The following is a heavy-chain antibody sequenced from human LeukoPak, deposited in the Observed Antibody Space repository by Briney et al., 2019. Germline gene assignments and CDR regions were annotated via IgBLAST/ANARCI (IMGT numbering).Heavy chain of an antibody. J-gene: IGHJ4*02. CDR2: IYHSGST. V-gene: IGHV4-4*02. CDR3: ASWIQLKGYFDY. Sequence: PSGTLSLTCAVSGGSISSSNWWSWVRQPPGKALEWIGEIYHSGSTNYNPSLKSRVTISVDKSKNQFSLKLSSVTAADTAVYYCASWIQLKGYFDYWGQGTLVTVSS. CDR1: GGSISSSNW. D-gene: IGHD5-18*01.